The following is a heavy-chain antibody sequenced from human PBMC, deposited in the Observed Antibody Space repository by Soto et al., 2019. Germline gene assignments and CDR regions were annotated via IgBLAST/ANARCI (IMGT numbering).Heavy chain of an antibody. J-gene: IGHJ5*01. CDR2: INSYNGDT. V-gene: IGHV1-18*04. CDR3: ARDQWMKVPAVVGDQFDS. Sequence: ASVKVSCKASGYDFIGHGISWVRQARGQGLEWMGWINSYNGDTKYARKYQDRITLTKDKSTRTVYMELTSLRSDDTAVYYCARDQWMKVPAVVGDQFDSWGQGTLVTVSS. D-gene: IGHD3-16*01. CDR1: GYDFIGHG.